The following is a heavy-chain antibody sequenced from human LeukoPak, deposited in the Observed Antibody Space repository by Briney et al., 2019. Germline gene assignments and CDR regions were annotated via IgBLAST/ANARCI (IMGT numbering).Heavy chain of an antibody. CDR2: IDWDDDK. J-gene: IGHJ4*02. Sequence: SGPALVKPTQALTLTCTSSGFSLSTPAMRVSWIRQPPGKALEWLARIDWDDDKFYNTSLKTRLTISKDTSKNQVVLIMTNMDPVDTATYYCARTHYSSSSRFYFDYWGQGTLVTVSS. CDR3: ARTHYSSSSRFYFDY. D-gene: IGHD6-6*01. V-gene: IGHV2-70*04. CDR1: GFSLSTPAMR.